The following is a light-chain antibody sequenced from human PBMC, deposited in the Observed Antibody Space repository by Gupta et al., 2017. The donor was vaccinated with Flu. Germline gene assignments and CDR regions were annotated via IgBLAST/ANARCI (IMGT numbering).Light chain of an antibody. CDR2: GGN. J-gene: IGLJ1*01. CDR3: CSYTSGGTPV. Sequence: SITISCSGTNDDISDYKFASWFQQQPGKAPSLLIFGGNKRPAGVAPRFSGSKSGNTASLIISGLQTEDEAHYYCCSYTSGGTPVFGSGTKVTVL. V-gene: IGLV2-14*03. CDR1: NDDISDYKF.